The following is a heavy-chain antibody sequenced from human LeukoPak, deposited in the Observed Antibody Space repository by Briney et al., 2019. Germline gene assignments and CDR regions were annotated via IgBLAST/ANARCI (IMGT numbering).Heavy chain of an antibody. CDR3: TTDYYCSSTSCYMGGAFDI. J-gene: IGHJ3*02. D-gene: IGHD2-2*02. Sequence: GGSLRLSCAASGFTFSNAWMSWVRQTPGKGLEWVGRIKSKTDGGTTDYAAPVKGRFAISRDDSKNTLYLQMNSLKTEDTAVYYCTTDYYCSSTSCYMGGAFDIWGQGTMVTVSS. CDR2: IKSKTDGGTT. V-gene: IGHV3-15*01. CDR1: GFTFSNAW.